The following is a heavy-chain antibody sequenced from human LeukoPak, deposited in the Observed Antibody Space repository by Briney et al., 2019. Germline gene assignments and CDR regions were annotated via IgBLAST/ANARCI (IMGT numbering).Heavy chain of an antibody. V-gene: IGHV3-7*01. J-gene: IGHJ2*01. CDR1: GFTFSSYW. CDR2: IKQDGSDK. D-gene: IGHD4-17*01. CDR3: ARDSTGPVTLNWYFDL. Sequence: GGSLRLSCAASGFTFSSYWMSWVRQAPGKGLEWVANIKQDGSDKYYMDSVKGRFTISRDNAKNSLYLQMNSLRAEDTAVYYCARDSTGPVTLNWYFDLWGRGTLVTVSS.